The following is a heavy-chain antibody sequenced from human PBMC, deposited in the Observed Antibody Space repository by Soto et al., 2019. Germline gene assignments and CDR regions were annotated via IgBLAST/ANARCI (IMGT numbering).Heavy chain of an antibody. J-gene: IGHJ4*02. CDR1: GGSISGSY. Sequence: PSETLSLTSSVSGGSISGSYWSWIRQSPGKGLEWLGYVYYTGSTNYSPSLRSRVSISVDTSKNEFSLRLSSVTAADTAVYFCARSVAVPGAHIDYWGRGTQVTVSS. CDR3: ARSVAVPGAHIDY. D-gene: IGHD6-19*01. V-gene: IGHV4-59*01. CDR2: VYYTGST.